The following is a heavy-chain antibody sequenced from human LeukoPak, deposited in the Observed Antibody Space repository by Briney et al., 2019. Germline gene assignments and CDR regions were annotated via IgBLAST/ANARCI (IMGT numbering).Heavy chain of an antibody. CDR2: FDPEDGET. D-gene: IGHD6-19*01. J-gene: IGHJ4*02. Sequence: ASVKVSCKVSGYTLTELSMHWVRQAPGKWLEWMGGFDPEDGETIYAQKFQGRVTMTEDTSTDTAYMELSSLRSEDTAVYSCARGEQWLVSPFDYWGQGTLVTVSS. CDR3: ARGEQWLVSPFDY. CDR1: GYTLTELS. V-gene: IGHV1-24*01.